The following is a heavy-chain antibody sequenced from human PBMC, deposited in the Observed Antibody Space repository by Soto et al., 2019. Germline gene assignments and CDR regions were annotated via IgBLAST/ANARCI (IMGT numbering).Heavy chain of an antibody. J-gene: IGHJ6*02. CDR2: IIPIFGTA. Sequence: ASVNVSCKSSGGTFSSYSISWVRQAPGQGLEWMGGIIPIFGTANYAQKFQGRVTITADESTSTAYMELSSLRSEDTAVYYCAREGGGSYSGVYYYYGMDVWGQGTTVTVSS. CDR1: GGTFSSYS. CDR3: AREGGGSYSGVYYYYGMDV. V-gene: IGHV1-69*13. D-gene: IGHD1-26*01.